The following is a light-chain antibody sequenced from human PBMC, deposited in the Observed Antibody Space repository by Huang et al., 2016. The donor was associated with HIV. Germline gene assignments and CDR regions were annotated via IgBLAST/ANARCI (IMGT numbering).Light chain of an antibody. Sequence: AIRMTQSPSSLSASTGDRVTITCRASQDIGTSLAWYQQRPGKAPVLLIFDASTLQRGVPSRFTGSVSRTVFTLTIACLQVEDVATYYCQHSDGLSPLTFGGGTKVDIK. J-gene: IGKJ4*01. CDR3: QHSDGLSPLT. CDR1: QDIGTS. V-gene: IGKV1-8*01. CDR2: DAS.